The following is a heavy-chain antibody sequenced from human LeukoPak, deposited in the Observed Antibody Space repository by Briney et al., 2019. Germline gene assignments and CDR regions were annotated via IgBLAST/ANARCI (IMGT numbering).Heavy chain of an antibody. Sequence: ASVKVSCKASGGTFSSYAISWVRQAPGQGLEWMGGIIPIFGTANYAQKFQGRVTITADESTSTAYMELSSLRSEDTAVYYCALLTQIVVVPAAIVQDIWGQGTMVTVSS. CDR1: GGTFSSYA. CDR3: ALLTQIVVVPAAIVQDI. CDR2: IIPIFGTA. D-gene: IGHD2-2*02. J-gene: IGHJ3*02. V-gene: IGHV1-69*01.